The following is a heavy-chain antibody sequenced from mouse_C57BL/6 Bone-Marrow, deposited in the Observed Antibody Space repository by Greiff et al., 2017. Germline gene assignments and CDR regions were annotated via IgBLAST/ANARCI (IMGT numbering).Heavy chain of an antibody. CDR1: GFNIKDDY. Sequence: EVMLVESGAELVRPGASVKLSCTASGFNIKDDYMHWVKQRPEQGLEWIGWIEPENGDTEFASKFQGKATITVDTSSNTAYLQLSSLTSEDTAVYYCTRIAYWGQGTLVTVSA. V-gene: IGHV14-4*01. CDR3: TRIAY. J-gene: IGHJ3*01. CDR2: IEPENGDT.